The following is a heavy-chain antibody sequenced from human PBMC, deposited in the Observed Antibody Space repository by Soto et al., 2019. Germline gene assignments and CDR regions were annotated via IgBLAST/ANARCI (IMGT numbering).Heavy chain of an antibody. V-gene: IGHV3-23*01. J-gene: IGHJ4*02. CDR1: GFTFSSYA. CDR2: ISGSGGST. D-gene: IGHD3-16*02. Sequence: GGSLRLSCAASGFTFSSYAMSWVRQAPGKGLEWVSAISGSGGSTYYADSVKGRFTISRDNSKNMLYLQMNSLRAEDTAVYYCAKDGAHYDYVWGSYRYSPSHFDYWGQGTLVTVSS. CDR3: AKDGAHYDYVWGSYRYSPSHFDY.